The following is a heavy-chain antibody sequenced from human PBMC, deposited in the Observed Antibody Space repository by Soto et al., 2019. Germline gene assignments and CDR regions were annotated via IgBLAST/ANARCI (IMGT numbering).Heavy chain of an antibody. CDR3: ARDAVGGYPRHYDAFDI. CDR1: GYTFTSYA. Sequence: XSVKVSFKASGYTFTSYAMHLVRQAPGQRLEWMGWINAGSGNTKYSQKFQGRVTITRDTSASTAYMELSSLRSEETAVYYCARDAVGGYPRHYDAFDIWGQGTMVTVSS. V-gene: IGHV1-3*01. J-gene: IGHJ3*02. D-gene: IGHD6-19*01. CDR2: INAGSGNT.